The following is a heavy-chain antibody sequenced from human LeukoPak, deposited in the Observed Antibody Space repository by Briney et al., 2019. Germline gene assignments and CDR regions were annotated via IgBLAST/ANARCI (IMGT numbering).Heavy chain of an antibody. CDR2: ISSSSSYI. CDR3: ARLPGYRGPLDAFDI. Sequence: GGSLRLSCAASGFTFSSYSMNWVRQAPGKGLEWVSSISSSSSYIYYADSVKGRFTISRDNAKNSLYLQMNSLRAEDTAVYYCARLPGYRGPLDAFDIWGQGTMVTVSS. CDR1: GFTFSSYS. D-gene: IGHD5-12*01. J-gene: IGHJ3*02. V-gene: IGHV3-21*01.